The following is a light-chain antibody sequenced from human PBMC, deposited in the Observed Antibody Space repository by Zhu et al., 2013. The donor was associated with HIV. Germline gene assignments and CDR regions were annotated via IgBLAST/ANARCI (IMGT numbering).Light chain of an antibody. Sequence: EVVLTQSPDTLSLSPGERATLSCRASQTIRSNSLAWYQQKPGQAPRLLIYGASSRATGIPDRFSGSGSGTDFTLTISRLEPEDFAVYSCQQYATLPYTFGGGTTVEIK. CDR2: GAS. J-gene: IGKJ4*01. CDR1: QTIRSNS. CDR3: QQYATLPYT. V-gene: IGKV3-20*01.